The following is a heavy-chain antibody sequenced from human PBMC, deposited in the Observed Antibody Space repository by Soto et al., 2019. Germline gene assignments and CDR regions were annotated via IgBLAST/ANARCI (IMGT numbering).Heavy chain of an antibody. D-gene: IGHD6-19*01. Sequence: PXGSLRLSCAASGFTFSSYGMHWVRQAPGKGLEWVAVIWYDGSNKYYADSVKGRFTISRDNSKNTLYLQMNSLRAEDTAVYYCARDSSGWYRGAYFDYWGQGTLFTVSS. J-gene: IGHJ4*02. CDR1: GFTFSSYG. V-gene: IGHV3-33*01. CDR3: ARDSSGWYRGAYFDY. CDR2: IWYDGSNK.